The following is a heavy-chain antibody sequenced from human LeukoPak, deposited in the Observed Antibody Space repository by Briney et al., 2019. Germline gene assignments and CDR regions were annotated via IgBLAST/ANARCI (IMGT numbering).Heavy chain of an antibody. J-gene: IGHJ3*02. Sequence: KPGGSLRLSCSASGFTFTNAWMSWVRQAPGKGLEWVGRIKSKTDGGTTDYAAPVKGRFTISRDDSKNTLYLQMNSLKTEDTAVYYCTTDRAGDAFDIWGQGTMVTVSS. CDR3: TTDRAGDAFDI. CDR2: IKSKTDGGTT. CDR1: GFTFTNAW. V-gene: IGHV3-15*01.